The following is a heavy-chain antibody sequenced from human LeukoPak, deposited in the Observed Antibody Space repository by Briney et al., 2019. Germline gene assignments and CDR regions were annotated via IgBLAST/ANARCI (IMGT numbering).Heavy chain of an antibody. Sequence: VAVIWYDGSNKYYADSVKGPFTISRDNSKNTLYLQMNSLRAEDTAVYYCARDQQYSSSLDYWGQGTLVTVSS. D-gene: IGHD6-13*01. V-gene: IGHV3-33*01. CDR3: ARDQQYSSSLDY. CDR2: IWYDGSNK. J-gene: IGHJ4*02.